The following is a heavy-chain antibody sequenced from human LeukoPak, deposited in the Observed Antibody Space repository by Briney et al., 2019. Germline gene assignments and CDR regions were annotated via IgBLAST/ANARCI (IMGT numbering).Heavy chain of an antibody. CDR3: ARSIWSGYYFDY. V-gene: IGHV4-34*01. J-gene: IGHJ4*02. D-gene: IGHD3-3*01. CDR1: GGSFSGYY. CDR2: INHSGST. Sequence: SETLSLTCAVYGGSFSGYYWSWIRLPPGKGLEWIGEINHSGSTNYNPSLKSRVTISVDTYKNQYSLKLSSVTAADTAVYYCARSIWSGYYFDYWGQGTLVTVSS.